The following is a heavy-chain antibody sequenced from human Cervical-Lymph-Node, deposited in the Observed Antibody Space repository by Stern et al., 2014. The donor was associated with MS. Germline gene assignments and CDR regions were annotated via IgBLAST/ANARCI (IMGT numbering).Heavy chain of an antibody. V-gene: IGHV3-30*18. D-gene: IGHD1-20*01. CDR1: GFTFSAYG. CDR3: AKGDNWRRLNP. Sequence: VQLVESGGGVVQPGRSLRLSCAASGFTFSAYGMHWVRQAPGKGLEWVAVISADGTLKFYGDSVKGRFTTSRDNAKNTLFLQMNSLRAEDTAVYYCAKGDNWRRLNPWGQGTLVTVSS. J-gene: IGHJ5*02. CDR2: ISADGTLK.